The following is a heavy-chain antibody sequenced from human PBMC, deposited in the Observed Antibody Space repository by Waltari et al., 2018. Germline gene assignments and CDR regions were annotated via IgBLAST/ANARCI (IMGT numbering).Heavy chain of an antibody. CDR3: ARQFGIAVAGGEFDY. V-gene: IGHV5-51*01. CDR1: GYSFTSHW. J-gene: IGHJ4*02. D-gene: IGHD6-19*01. CDR2: IYPGDSDT. Sequence: EVQLVQSGAEVKKPGESLKISCQGSGYSFTSHWIGWVREMPGKGLEWMGIIYPGDSDTRYSPSFQGQVTISADKSISTAYLQWSSLKASDTAMYYCARQFGIAVAGGEFDYWGQGTLVTVSS.